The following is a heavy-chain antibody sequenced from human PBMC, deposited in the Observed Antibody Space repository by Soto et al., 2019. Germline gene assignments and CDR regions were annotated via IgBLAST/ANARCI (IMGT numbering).Heavy chain of an antibody. Sequence: QLQLQESGPGLVKPSETLSLTCTVSGASISNSSSYWGWVRQPPGKGLEWIGHTYYGGTRYSNPSLEGRACLSVDTAKNPFSRKLSSLTAADTAAYFCARVQRRSLKCAYWGQGTLVTVSS. D-gene: IGHD6-25*01. CDR1: GASISNSSSY. J-gene: IGHJ4*02. V-gene: IGHV4-39*01. CDR2: TYYGGTR. CDR3: ARVQRRSLKCAY.